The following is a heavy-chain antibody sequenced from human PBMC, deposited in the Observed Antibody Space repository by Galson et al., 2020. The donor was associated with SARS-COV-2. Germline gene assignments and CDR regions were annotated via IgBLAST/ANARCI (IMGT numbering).Heavy chain of an antibody. CDR3: AREGQYGDYGGSFDY. D-gene: IGHD4-17*01. J-gene: IGHJ4*02. Sequence: GGSLRLSCAASGFTFSSYGMHWVRQAPGKGLEWVAVIWYDGSNKYYADSVKGRFTISRDNSKNTLYLQMNSLRAEDTAVYYCAREGQYGDYGGSFDYWGQGTLVTVSS. CDR1: GFTFSSYG. CDR2: IWYDGSNK. V-gene: IGHV3-33*01.